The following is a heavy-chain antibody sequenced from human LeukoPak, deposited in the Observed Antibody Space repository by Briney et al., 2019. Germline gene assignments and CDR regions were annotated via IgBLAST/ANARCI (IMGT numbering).Heavy chain of an antibody. CDR2: IIPIFGTA. Sequence: GASVKVSCKASGGTFSSYAISWVRQAPGQGLEWMGGIIPIFGTANYAQKFQGRVTITADDSTSTAYMELSSLRSEDTAVYYCARVKKCYDFRSGYYTGYYYYYMDVWGKGTTVTVSS. J-gene: IGHJ6*03. CDR1: GGTFSSYA. V-gene: IGHV1-69*13. D-gene: IGHD3-3*01. CDR3: ARVKKCYDFRSGYYTGYYYYYMDV.